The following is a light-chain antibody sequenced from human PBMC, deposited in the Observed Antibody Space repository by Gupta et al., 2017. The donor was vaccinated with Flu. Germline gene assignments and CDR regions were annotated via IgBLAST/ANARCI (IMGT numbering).Light chain of an antibody. CDR2: GAS. V-gene: IGKV3-15*01. CDR1: QSVSVK. CDR3: QQYHDWLS. Sequence: EIVMTQSPATLSVSLGERATLSCRASQSVSVKLALYQERPGQPPRLLIYGASTRPPGIPARFSGSGSETEYTLTISNLQSEDFAVYYCQQYHDWLSFGGGTKVEIK. J-gene: IGKJ4*01.